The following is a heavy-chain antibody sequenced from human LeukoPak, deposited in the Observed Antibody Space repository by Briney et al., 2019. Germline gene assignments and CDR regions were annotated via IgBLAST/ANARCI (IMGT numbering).Heavy chain of an antibody. CDR3: ARDLSGTTVTSDY. J-gene: IGHJ4*02. CDR2: ISYDGSNK. D-gene: IGHD4-17*01. Sequence: GGSLRLSCAASGFTFSSYAMHWVRQAPGKGLEWVAVISYDGSNKYYADSVNGRFTISRDNSKNTLYLQMNSLRAEDTAVYYCARDLSGTTVTSDYWGQGTLVTVSS. V-gene: IGHV3-30*01. CDR1: GFTFSSYA.